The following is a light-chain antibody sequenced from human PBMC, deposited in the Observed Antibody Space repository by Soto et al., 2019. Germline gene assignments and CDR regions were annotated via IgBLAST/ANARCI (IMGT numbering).Light chain of an antibody. CDR3: QHSASAGWT. CDR2: DAS. Sequence: EIVLTQSPATLSLSPGERATLSCRASQSVGSYLAWSQQKPGQAPRLLIYDASNRATVILARFSGSGSGTDFTIPISSLEPADFEVYYCQHSASAGWTFGLGTKVAIQ. CDR1: QSVGSY. V-gene: IGKV3-11*01. J-gene: IGKJ1*01.